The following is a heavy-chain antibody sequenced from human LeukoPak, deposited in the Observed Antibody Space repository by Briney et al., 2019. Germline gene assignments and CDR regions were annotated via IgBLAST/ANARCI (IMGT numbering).Heavy chain of an antibody. J-gene: IGHJ5*02. V-gene: IGHV1-2*02. D-gene: IGHD2-2*01. Sequence: ASVRVSCKPSGYTFTGYYMHWVRQAPAQGLEWMGWINPNSGGTNYAQKFQGRVTMTRDTSISTAYMELSRLRSDDTAVYYCARDLFLGYCSSTSCNDNWFDPGGQGTLVTVSA. CDR2: INPNSGGT. CDR3: ARDLFLGYCSSTSCNDNWFDP. CDR1: GYTFTGYY.